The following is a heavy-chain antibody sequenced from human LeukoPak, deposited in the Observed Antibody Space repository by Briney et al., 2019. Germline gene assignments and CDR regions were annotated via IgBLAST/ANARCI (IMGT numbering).Heavy chain of an antibody. CDR3: AIHIASYGYGLRNPAQRKYFDY. CDR1: GGSFSGYY. CDR2: INHSGST. V-gene: IGHV4-34*01. D-gene: IGHD5-18*01. J-gene: IGHJ4*02. Sequence: SETLSLTCAVYGGSFSGYYWSWIRQPPGKGLEWIGEINHSGSTNYNPSLKSRVTISVDTSKNQFSLKLSSVTAADTAVYYCAIHIASYGYGLRNPAQRKYFDYWGQGTLVTVSS.